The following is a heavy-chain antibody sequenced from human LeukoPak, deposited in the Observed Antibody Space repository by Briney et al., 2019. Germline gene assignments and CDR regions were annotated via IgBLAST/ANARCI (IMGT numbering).Heavy chain of an antibody. V-gene: IGHV3-48*02. Sequence: GGSLRLSCAASGFTFSNYNMNWVRQAPGKGLEWVSYISVISDTVFYPDSVRGRFTISRDNAKNSLYLQMYSLRDDDTAVYYCARDDTGNSGHFDLWGRGTLVTVSS. CDR2: ISVISDTV. CDR1: GFTFSNYN. D-gene: IGHD1-1*01. CDR3: ARDDTGNSGHFDL. J-gene: IGHJ2*01.